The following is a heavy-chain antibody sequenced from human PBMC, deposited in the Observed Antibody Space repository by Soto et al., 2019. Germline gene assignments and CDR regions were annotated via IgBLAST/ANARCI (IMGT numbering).Heavy chain of an antibody. CDR3: AKDSPVSGNFHYFLS. Sequence: EVHLLQSGGGLVQPGGSLRLSCAASGFTFSSFAMTWVRQAPGAGQEWVSALTPGGETTYYIASVRGRFTISRDNARYSLYLQMNSLTAADTAVYYCAKDSPVSGNFHYFLSWGQGTLVNVSS. CDR1: GFTFSSFA. CDR2: LTPGGETT. J-gene: IGHJ4*02. D-gene: IGHD1-26*01. V-gene: IGHV3-23*01.